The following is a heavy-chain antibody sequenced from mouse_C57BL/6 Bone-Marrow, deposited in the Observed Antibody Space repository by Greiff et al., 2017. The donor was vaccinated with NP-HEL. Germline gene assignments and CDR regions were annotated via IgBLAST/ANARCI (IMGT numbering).Heavy chain of an antibody. CDR3: ASPLTGFAWFAY. V-gene: IGHV5-12*01. CDR2: ISNGGGST. D-gene: IGHD4-1*01. CDR1: GFTFSDYY. Sequence: VESGGGLVQPGGSLKLSCAASGFTFSDYYMYWVRQTPEKRLEWVAYISNGGGSTYYPDTVKGRFTISRDNAKNTLYLQMSRLKSDDTAMYYCASPLTGFAWFAYWGQGTLVTVSA. J-gene: IGHJ3*01.